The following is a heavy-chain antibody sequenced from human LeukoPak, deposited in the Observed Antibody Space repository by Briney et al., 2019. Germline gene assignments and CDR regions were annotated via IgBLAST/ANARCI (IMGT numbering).Heavy chain of an antibody. Sequence: GGSLRLSCAASGFIFSSNSMNWVRQAPGKGLGWVSSISGSGGSTYYADSVKGRFTISRDNSKNTLYLQMNSLRAEDTAVYYCAKEVIGLGYCSGGSCYSALDYWGQGTLVTVSS. CDR3: AKEVIGLGYCSGGSCYSALDY. J-gene: IGHJ4*02. D-gene: IGHD2-15*01. CDR1: GFIFSSNS. CDR2: ISGSGGST. V-gene: IGHV3-23*01.